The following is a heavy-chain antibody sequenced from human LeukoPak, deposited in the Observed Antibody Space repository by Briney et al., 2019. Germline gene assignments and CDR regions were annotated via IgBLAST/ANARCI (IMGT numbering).Heavy chain of an antibody. CDR1: GFTFSSYW. J-gene: IGHJ4*02. D-gene: IGHD4-17*01. CDR2: IKQDGSEK. V-gene: IGHV3-7*01. CDR3: ARVNSDYGDIRPPPGFDY. Sequence: PGGSLRLSCAASGFTFSSYWMSWVRQAPGKGLGWVANIKQDGSEKYYVDSVKGRFTISRDNAKNSLYLQMNSLRAEDTAVYYCARVNSDYGDIRPPPGFDYWGQGTLVTVSS.